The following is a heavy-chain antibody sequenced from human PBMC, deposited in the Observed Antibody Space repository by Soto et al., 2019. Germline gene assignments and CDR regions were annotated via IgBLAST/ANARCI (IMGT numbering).Heavy chain of an antibody. CDR1: GFSFSGST. CDR2: ITSKPDSYST. J-gene: IGHJ1*01. CDR3: TRSYENNAYYFDH. Sequence: PGGSLRLSCAASGFSFSGSTLHWVRQASGKGLEWVGHITSKPDSYSTVYAESVKGRFSISRDDLNNMAFLQMNSLKSEDSAVYFCTRSYENNAYYFDHWGQGTLVTVSS. V-gene: IGHV3-73*01. D-gene: IGHD3-16*01.